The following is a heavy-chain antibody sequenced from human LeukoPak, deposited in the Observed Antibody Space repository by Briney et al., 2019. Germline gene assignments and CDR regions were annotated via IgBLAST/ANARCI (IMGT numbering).Heavy chain of an antibody. CDR1: GGSISSYY. CDR3: ARTYYDILTGLNWFDP. Sequence: PSETLSLTCTVSGGSISSYYWSWLRQPPGKGLEWIGYIYYSGSTNYNPSLKSRVTISVDTSKNQFSLKLSSVTAADTAVYYCARTYYDILTGLNWFDPWGQGTLVTVSS. J-gene: IGHJ5*02. D-gene: IGHD3-9*01. CDR2: IYYSGST. V-gene: IGHV4-59*01.